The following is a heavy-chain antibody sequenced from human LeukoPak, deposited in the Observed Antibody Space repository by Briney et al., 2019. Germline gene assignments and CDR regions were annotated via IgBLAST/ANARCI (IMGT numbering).Heavy chain of an antibody. D-gene: IGHD3-3*01. CDR1: GFSFASFG. Sequence: GASVKVSCKAFGFSFASFGFNWVRQATGQGLEWMGWMNPNSGNTGYAQKFQGRVTMTRNTSISTAYMELSSLRSEDTAVYYCARVSTYFGVVTDFDYWGQGTLVTVSS. CDR2: MNPNSGNT. V-gene: IGHV1-8*01. J-gene: IGHJ4*02. CDR3: ARVSTYFGVVTDFDY.